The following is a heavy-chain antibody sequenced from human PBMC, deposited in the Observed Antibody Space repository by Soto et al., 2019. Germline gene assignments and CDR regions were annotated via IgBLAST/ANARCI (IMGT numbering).Heavy chain of an antibody. V-gene: IGHV1-18*01. CDR3: ARDADIAVAGTAFDY. CDR1: GYTFTSYG. J-gene: IGHJ4*02. Sequence: QVQLVQSGAEVKKPGASVKVSCKASGYTFTSYGISWVRQAPGQGLEWMGWISAYNGNTNYAQKLQGRVTMTTDTSXXTAYMELRSLRSDDTAVYYCARDADIAVAGTAFDYWGQGTLVTVSS. CDR2: ISAYNGNT. D-gene: IGHD6-19*01.